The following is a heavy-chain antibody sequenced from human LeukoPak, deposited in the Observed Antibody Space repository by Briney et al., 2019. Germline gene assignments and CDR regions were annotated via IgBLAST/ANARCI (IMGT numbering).Heavy chain of an antibody. J-gene: IGHJ5*02. D-gene: IGHD6-13*01. Sequence: ASVKVSCKASGYTFTSYGISWVRQAPGQGLEWMGWISPYNGNTNYAQKLQGRVTMTTDTSTSTAYLELTSLRSDDTAVYYCARCVSSWANWFDPWGQGTLVTVSS. CDR2: ISPYNGNT. CDR1: GYTFTSYG. V-gene: IGHV1-18*01. CDR3: ARCVSSWANWFDP.